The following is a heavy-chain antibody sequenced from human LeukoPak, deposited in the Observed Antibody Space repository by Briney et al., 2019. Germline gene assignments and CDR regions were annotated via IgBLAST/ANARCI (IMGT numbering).Heavy chain of an antibody. CDR1: GFTFSGYS. J-gene: IGHJ4*02. Sequence: GGSLRLSCAASGFTFSGYSMNWVRQAPGKGLEWVSYISSSSSTIYYADSVKSRFTISRDNAKNSLYLQMNSLRAEDTALYHCARDLRGPSDYWGQGTLVTVSS. V-gene: IGHV3-48*04. CDR3: ARDLRGPSDY. CDR2: ISSSSSTI.